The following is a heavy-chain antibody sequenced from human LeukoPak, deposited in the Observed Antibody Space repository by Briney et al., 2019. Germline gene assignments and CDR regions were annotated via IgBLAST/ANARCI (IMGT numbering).Heavy chain of an antibody. CDR2: VKPKSGDS. V-gene: IGHV1-2*06. J-gene: IGHJ3*02. Sequence: ASVRVSCKASGYTFTNHHMHWVRQAPGQGLEWLGLVKPKSGDSDFVQKFRGRVTVTTDVSTTTIHMELSNLRSDDTAVYYCARDRGVPGPGNALDIWGQGTMVTVSS. CDR3: ARDRGVPGPGNALDI. D-gene: IGHD2-8*01. CDR1: GYTFTNHH.